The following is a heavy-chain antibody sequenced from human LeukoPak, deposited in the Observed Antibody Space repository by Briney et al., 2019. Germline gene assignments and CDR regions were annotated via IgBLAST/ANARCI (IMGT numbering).Heavy chain of an antibody. V-gene: IGHV3-7*01. J-gene: IGHJ4*02. Sequence: GGSLRLSCAASGFTFDDYAMHWVRQAPGKGLEWVANINQDGSEKYYVDSVKGRFTISRDNAKNSLYLQMNSLRAEDTAVYYCSFSLNYWGQGTLVTVSS. CDR2: INQDGSEK. CDR3: SFSLNY. CDR1: GFTFDDYA.